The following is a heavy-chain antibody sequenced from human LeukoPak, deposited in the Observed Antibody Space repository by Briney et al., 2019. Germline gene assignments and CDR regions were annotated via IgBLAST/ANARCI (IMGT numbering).Heavy chain of an antibody. CDR3: ARYAEYYYDSSGYYYSYYYYGMDV. Sequence: ASVKVSCKASGYTFTSYGISWVRQAPGQGLEWMGWISAYNGNTNYAQKLQGRVTMTTDTSTSTAYMELRSLRSDDTAAYYCARYAEYYYDSSGYYYSYYYYGMDVWGQGTTVTVSS. CDR1: GYTFTSYG. V-gene: IGHV1-18*01. CDR2: ISAYNGNT. D-gene: IGHD3-22*01. J-gene: IGHJ6*02.